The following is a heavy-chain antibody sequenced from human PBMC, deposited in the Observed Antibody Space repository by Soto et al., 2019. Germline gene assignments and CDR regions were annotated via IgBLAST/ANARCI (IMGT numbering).Heavy chain of an antibody. Sequence: PGGSLRLSCAASGFTFISYSMNWVLQAPWKGLEWVSSISSSSSYIYYADSVKGRFTISRDNAKNSLYLQMNSLRAEDTAVYYCARDSYDSSGYSTPFDYWGQGTLVTVSS. V-gene: IGHV3-21*01. CDR1: GFTFISYS. CDR2: ISSSSSYI. J-gene: IGHJ4*02. CDR3: ARDSYDSSGYSTPFDY. D-gene: IGHD3-22*01.